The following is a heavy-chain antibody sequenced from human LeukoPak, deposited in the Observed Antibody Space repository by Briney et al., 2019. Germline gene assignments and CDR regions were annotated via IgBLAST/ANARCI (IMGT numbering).Heavy chain of an antibody. J-gene: IGHJ3*02. CDR2: IKSKTDGGTT. CDR1: DFTLTNAW. Sequence: GGSLRLSCAASDFTLTNAWVNWIRQAPGEGLEWVGRIKSKTDGGTTDFAAPVNGRFTISRDDSTNTVYLQMDSLKTEDTAVYYCIIAPGLFAFETWGQGTMVTVSP. D-gene: IGHD6-13*01. CDR3: IIAPGLFAFET. V-gene: IGHV3-15*07.